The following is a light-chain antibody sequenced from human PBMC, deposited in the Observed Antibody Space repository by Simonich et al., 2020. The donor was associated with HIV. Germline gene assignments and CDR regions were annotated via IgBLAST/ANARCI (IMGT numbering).Light chain of an antibody. Sequence: DIQMTQSPSSVSSSVGDIVTITCRASQGISSWLACYQQKPGQAPKLLIYAASSFKSGVPSRFSGSGSWTDFTLTISSLQPEDFATYYCQQANSFPLTFGGGTKVEIK. CDR1: QGISSW. J-gene: IGKJ4*01. CDR3: QQANSFPLT. V-gene: IGKV1-12*01. CDR2: AAS.